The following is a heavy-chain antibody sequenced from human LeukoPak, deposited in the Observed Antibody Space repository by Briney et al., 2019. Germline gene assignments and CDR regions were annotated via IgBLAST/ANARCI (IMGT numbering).Heavy chain of an antibody. J-gene: IGHJ4*02. CDR1: GFTFDDYG. CDR2: INWNGGST. D-gene: IGHD3-3*01. V-gene: IGHV3-20*04. CDR3: ASSKYYDFWTGRFDY. Sequence: RPGGSPRLSCAASGFTFDDYGMSWVRQAPGKGLEWVSGINWNGGSTGYADSVKGRFTISRDNAKNSLYLQMNSLRAEDTALYYCASSKYYDFWTGRFDYWGQGALVTVSS.